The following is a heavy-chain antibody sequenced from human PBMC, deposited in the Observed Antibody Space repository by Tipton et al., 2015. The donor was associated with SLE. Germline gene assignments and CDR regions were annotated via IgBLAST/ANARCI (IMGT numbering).Heavy chain of an antibody. Sequence: TLSLTCAVYGGSFSDYYWSWIRQPPGMGLEWIGEINHSGSTNYNPSLKSRVTISVDTSKNQFSLKLSSVTAADTAVYYCAVDDAFDIWGQGTMVTVSS. J-gene: IGHJ3*02. CDR1: GGSFSDYY. CDR2: INHSGST. V-gene: IGHV4-34*01. CDR3: AVDDAFDI.